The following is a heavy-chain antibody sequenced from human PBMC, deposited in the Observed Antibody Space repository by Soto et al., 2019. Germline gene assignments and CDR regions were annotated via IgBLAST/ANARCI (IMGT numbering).Heavy chain of an antibody. CDR2: IYYSGNT. J-gene: IGHJ4*02. V-gene: IGHV4-31*03. Sequence: PSETLSLTCTVSGGSITSGGYYWSWIRQNPGKGPEWIGYIYYSGNTYYNPSLKSRIAISVDTSKNQFSLKLNSLTAADTAVYYCAITPSPGTAFDYWGQGTLVTVSS. D-gene: IGHD5-18*01. CDR3: AITPSPGTAFDY. CDR1: GGSITSGGYY.